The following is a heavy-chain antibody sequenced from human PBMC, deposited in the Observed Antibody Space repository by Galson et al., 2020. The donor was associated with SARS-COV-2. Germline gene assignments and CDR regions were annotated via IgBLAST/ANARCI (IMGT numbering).Heavy chain of an antibody. CDR1: GYTFTNYV. V-gene: IGHV1-18*04. CDR2: ISAYNGNT. CDR3: ATEGQHSSAPDDY. Sequence: ASVKDSCKASGYTFTNYVISWVRQAPGQGLEWMGWISAYNGNTKYAQKLQGRVTMTTDTSTSTAYMELRSLRSDDTAVYYCATEGQHSSAPDDYWGQGTLVTVSS. D-gene: IGHD6-25*01. J-gene: IGHJ4*02.